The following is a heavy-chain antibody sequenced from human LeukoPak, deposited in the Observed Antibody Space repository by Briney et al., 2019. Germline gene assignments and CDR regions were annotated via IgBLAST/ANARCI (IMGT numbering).Heavy chain of an antibody. Sequence: PSETLSLTCTVPGGSISSYYWSWIRQPPGKGLEWIGYIYYSGSTNYNPSLKSRVTISVDTSKNQFSLKLSSVTAADTAVYYCARAVGYYDSSGHLDYWGQGTLVTVSS. CDR3: ARAVGYYDSSGHLDY. J-gene: IGHJ4*02. V-gene: IGHV4-59*01. D-gene: IGHD3-22*01. CDR1: GGSISSYY. CDR2: IYYSGST.